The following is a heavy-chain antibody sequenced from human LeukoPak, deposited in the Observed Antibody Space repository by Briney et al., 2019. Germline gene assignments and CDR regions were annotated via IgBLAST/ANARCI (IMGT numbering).Heavy chain of an antibody. CDR3: ARLYYDSRGYYWFDR. J-gene: IGHJ5*02. Sequence: SETLSLTCTVSGGSITSTSFYWGWIRQPPGKGLAWLGSIYYSGSTYDNPSLKSRVTISVDRSKNQFSLKLSSVTAADTAVYYCARLYYDSRGYYWFDRWGHGTLVTVFS. D-gene: IGHD3-22*01. V-gene: IGHV4-39*01. CDR1: GGSITSTSFY. CDR2: IYYSGST.